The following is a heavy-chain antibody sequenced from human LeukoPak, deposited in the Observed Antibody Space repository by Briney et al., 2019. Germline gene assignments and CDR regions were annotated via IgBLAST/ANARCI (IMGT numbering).Heavy chain of an antibody. V-gene: IGHV3-48*04. CDR2: ISSRGSTI. D-gene: IGHD5-12*01. CDR1: GFTFSSYG. Sequence: GGSLRLSCAASGFTFSSYGMSWIRQAPGKGLEWVSYISSRGSTIYYADSVKGRFTISGDNAKNSLYLQMHSLRADDTAVYYCARDLRGYSGYDYYYYMDVWGKGTTVTVSS. J-gene: IGHJ6*03. CDR3: ARDLRGYSGYDYYYYMDV.